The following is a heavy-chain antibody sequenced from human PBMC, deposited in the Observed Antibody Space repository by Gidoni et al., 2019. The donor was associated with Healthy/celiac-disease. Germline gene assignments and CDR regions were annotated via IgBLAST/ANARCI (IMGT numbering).Heavy chain of an antibody. D-gene: IGHD2-2*02. CDR3: AARASGDIVVVPAAIGAFDI. J-gene: IGHJ3*02. CDR2: IVVGSGNT. CDR1: GFTFTSSA. V-gene: IGHV1-58*01. Sequence: QMQLVQSGPEVKKPGTSVKVSCKASGFTFTSSAVQGVRQARGQRLEWIGWIVVGSGNTNYAQKFQERVTITRDMSTSTAYMELSSLRSEDTGVYYCAARASGDIVVVPAAIGAFDIWGQGTMVTVSS.